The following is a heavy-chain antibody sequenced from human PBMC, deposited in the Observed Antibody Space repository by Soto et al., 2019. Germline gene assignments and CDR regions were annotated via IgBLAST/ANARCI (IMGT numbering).Heavy chain of an antibody. J-gene: IGHJ4*02. CDR3: AGRPPPASKIFDW. V-gene: IGHV4-39*01. Sequence: PSETLSLTCTVSGDSISSSNYYWGWIRQPPGKGLEWIGTIYHSGTTYYNPSLESRLTMSIDTSKNQFSLKLTSVTAADSAIYFCAGRPPPASKIFDWWGQGTQVTVSS. CDR2: IYHSGTT. CDR1: GDSISSSNYY. D-gene: IGHD2-2*01.